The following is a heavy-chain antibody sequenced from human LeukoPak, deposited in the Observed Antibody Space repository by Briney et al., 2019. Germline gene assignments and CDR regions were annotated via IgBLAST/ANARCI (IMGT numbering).Heavy chain of an antibody. CDR2: INHSGST. J-gene: IGHJ4*02. V-gene: IGHV4-34*01. CDR1: GGSFSGYY. Sequence: SETLSLTCAVYGGSFSGYYWSWIRQPPGKGLEWIGEINHSGSTNYNPSLKSRVTISVDTSKNQFSLKLSSVTAADTAVYYCARVEWFGEIFDYWGQGTLVTVSS. CDR3: ARVEWFGEIFDY. D-gene: IGHD3-10*01.